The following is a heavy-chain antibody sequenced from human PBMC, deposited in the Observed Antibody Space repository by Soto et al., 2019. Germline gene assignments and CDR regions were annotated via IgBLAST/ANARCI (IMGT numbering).Heavy chain of an antibody. CDR2: VSDDGSTT. Sequence: SLRLSCEVSGFTFSAYWMHWVRQVPGKGLIWVSRVSDDGSTTTYADSVKGRFTISRDNAKNTLYLQMNSLRADDTGLYYCTRGPRVSSTGTGAHWGQGTLVTVSS. V-gene: IGHV3-74*01. CDR1: GFTFSAYW. CDR3: TRGPRVSSTGTGAH. D-gene: IGHD1-1*01. J-gene: IGHJ4*02.